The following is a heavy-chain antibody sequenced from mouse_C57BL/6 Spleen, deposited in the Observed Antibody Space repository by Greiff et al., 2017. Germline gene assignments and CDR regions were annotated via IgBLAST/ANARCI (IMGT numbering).Heavy chain of an antibody. V-gene: IGHV1-52*01. CDR3: ARSEYSNYGGFAY. J-gene: IGHJ3*01. CDR2: IDPSDSET. D-gene: IGHD2-5*01. CDR1: GYTFTSYW. Sequence: QVQLQQPGAELVRPGSSVKLSCKASGYTFTSYWMNWVKQRPIQGLEWIGNIDPSDSETHYNQKFKDKATLTVDKSSSTAYMQLSSLTSEDSAVYYCARSEYSNYGGFAYWGQGTLVTVSA.